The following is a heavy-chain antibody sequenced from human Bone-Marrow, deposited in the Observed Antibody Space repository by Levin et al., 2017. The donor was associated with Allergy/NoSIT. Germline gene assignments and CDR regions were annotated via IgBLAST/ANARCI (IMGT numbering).Heavy chain of an antibody. CDR1: GFTFDDHA. J-gene: IGHJ4*02. D-gene: IGHD2-15*01. CDR3: ARSTVTKTPFDS. CDR2: ISFNGDTI. Sequence: QSGGSLRLSCEGSGFTFDDHAMHWVRQAPGKGLEWVSSISFNGDTIHYADSVQGRFTISRDNARQSLYLQMNNLRPEDTAVYYCARSTVTKTPFDSWGQGTLVAVSS. V-gene: IGHV3-9*01.